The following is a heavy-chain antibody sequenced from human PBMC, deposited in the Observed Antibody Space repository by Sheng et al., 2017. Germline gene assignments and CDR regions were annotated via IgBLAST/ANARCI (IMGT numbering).Heavy chain of an antibody. D-gene: IGHD3-10*01. CDR1: GFTFSSYG. CDR3: ARTGVGQYYFDY. CDR2: IWYDGSNK. J-gene: IGHJ4*02. Sequence: QVQLVESGGGVVQPGRSLILSCAASGFTFSSYGMHWVRQAPGKGLEWVAVIWYDGSNKYYADSVKGRFTISRDNSKNTLYLQMNSLRAEDTAVYYCARTGVGQYYFDYWGQGTLVTVSS. V-gene: IGHV3-33*01.